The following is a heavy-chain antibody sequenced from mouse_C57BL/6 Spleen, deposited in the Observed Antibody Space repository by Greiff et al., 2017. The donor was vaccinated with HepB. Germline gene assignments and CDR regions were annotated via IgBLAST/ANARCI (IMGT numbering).Heavy chain of an antibody. CDR3: ARGRYDYGGAWFAD. J-gene: IGHJ3*01. Sequence: QVQLQQSGAELARPGASVKLSCKASGYTFTSYGISWVKQRTGQGLEWIGEIYPRSGNTYYNEKFKGKATLTADKSSSTAYMELRSLTSEDSAVYFCARGRYDYGGAWFADWGQGTLVTVSA. CDR1: GYTFTSYG. D-gene: IGHD2-4*01. V-gene: IGHV1-81*01. CDR2: IYPRSGNT.